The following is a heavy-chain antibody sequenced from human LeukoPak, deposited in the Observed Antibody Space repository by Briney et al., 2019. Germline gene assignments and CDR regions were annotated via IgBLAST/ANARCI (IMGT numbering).Heavy chain of an antibody. V-gene: IGHV4-38-2*02. D-gene: IGHD4-23*01. Sequence: SETLSLTCTVPGYSISSGYYWGWIRQPPGKGLEWIGSIYHSGSTYYNPSLKSRVTISVDTSKNQFSLKLSSVTAADTAVYYCARDRAMTTVVSRKYFDLWGRGTLVTVSS. CDR1: GYSISSGYY. J-gene: IGHJ2*01. CDR3: ARDRAMTTVVSRKYFDL. CDR2: IYHSGST.